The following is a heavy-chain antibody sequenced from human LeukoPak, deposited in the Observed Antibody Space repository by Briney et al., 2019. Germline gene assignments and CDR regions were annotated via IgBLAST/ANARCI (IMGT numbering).Heavy chain of an antibody. D-gene: IGHD2-8*01. V-gene: IGHV3-23*01. J-gene: IGHJ4*02. CDR1: GFTFSSYA. CDR3: AKYYAKLSAHFDY. CDR2: ISGSGGST. Sequence: GGSLRLSCVASGFTFSSYAMSWVRQAPGKGLEWVSAISGSGGSTYYADSVKGRFTISRDNSKNTLYLQMNSLRAEDTAVYYCAKYYAKLSAHFDYWGQGTLVTVSS.